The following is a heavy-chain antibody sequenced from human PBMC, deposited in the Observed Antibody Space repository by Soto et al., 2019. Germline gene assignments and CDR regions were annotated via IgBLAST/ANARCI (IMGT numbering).Heavy chain of an antibody. J-gene: IGHJ4*02. CDR1: GFTFSDAW. V-gene: IGHV3-15*01. Sequence: QLVESGGGFVKPGMSLRLTCAASGFTFSDAWMTWVRQAPGKGLERVGLIRSQGDGGTADYAPPVRGRFTISRDAAQNMVYLHMDNLQAEETAVYYCITAPLRWGRGTLVTVSS. CDR3: ITAPLR. CDR2: IRSQGDGGTA.